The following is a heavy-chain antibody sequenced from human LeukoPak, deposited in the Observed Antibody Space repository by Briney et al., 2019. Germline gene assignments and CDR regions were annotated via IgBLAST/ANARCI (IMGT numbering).Heavy chain of an antibody. V-gene: IGHV4-61*02. D-gene: IGHD3-16*02. CDR3: AREGGKRYYYYD. Sequence: PSETLSLTCTVSGDSISSSNCYWGWIRQPAGKGLEWIGRIYTSGSTNYNPSLRSRVTISVDTSKNQFSLKLSSVTAADTAVYYCAREGGKRYYYYDWGQGTLVTVSS. J-gene: IGHJ4*02. CDR2: IYTSGST. CDR1: GDSISSSNCY.